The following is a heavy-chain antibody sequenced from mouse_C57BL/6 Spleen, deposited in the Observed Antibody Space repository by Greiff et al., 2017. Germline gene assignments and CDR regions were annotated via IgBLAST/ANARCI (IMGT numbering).Heavy chain of an antibody. V-gene: IGHV1-66*01. CDR1: GYSFTSYY. D-gene: IGHD1-1*01. Sequence: QVQLQQSGPELVKPGASVKISCKASGYSFTSYYIHWVKQRPGQGLEWIGWIYPGSGNTKYNEKFKGKATLTADTSSSTAYMQLSSLTSEDSAVYYCARAGSWDYYGSSSFDYWGQGTTLTVSS. CDR2: IYPGSGNT. CDR3: ARAGSWDYYGSSSFDY. J-gene: IGHJ2*01.